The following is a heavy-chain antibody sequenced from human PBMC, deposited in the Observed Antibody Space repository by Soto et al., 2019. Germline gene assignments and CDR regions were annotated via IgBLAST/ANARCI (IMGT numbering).Heavy chain of an antibody. CDR1: GGSISSGGYY. CDR2: IYYSGST. CDR3: ARDPRSGWYRYFDL. V-gene: IGHV4-31*03. Sequence: SETLSLTCTVSGGSISSGGYYWSWIRQHPGKGLEWIGYIYYSGSTYYNPSLKSRVTISVDTSKNQFSLKLSSVTAADTAVYYRARDPRSGWYRYFDLWGRGTLVTVSS. J-gene: IGHJ2*01. D-gene: IGHD6-19*01.